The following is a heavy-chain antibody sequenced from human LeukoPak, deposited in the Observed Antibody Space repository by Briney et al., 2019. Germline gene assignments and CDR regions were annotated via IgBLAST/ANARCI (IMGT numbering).Heavy chain of an antibody. CDR3: AKERRGFYMDA. CDR1: GFTFSNYA. Sequence: GGSLRLSCAASGFTFSNYAMHWARQAPGKGLERVTLISYDGSSQYYADSVKGRFTISRDNSKNTLYLQMNSLRAEDTAVYYCAKERRGFYMDAWGTGTTVTISS. CDR2: ISYDGSSQ. V-gene: IGHV3-30*02. J-gene: IGHJ6*03.